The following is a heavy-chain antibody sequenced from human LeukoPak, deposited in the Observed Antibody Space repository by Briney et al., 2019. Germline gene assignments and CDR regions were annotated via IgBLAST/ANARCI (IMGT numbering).Heavy chain of an antibody. CDR3: ARDVGGYYYDYAMDV. J-gene: IGHJ6*02. CDR1: GYTLIDHY. Sequence: ASVKVSCKASGYTLIDHYMHWVRQAPGQGLEWMGIINPTGGSTRYAQKFQGRVTMTRDSSTSTVYMEVSSLRSEDTAVYYCARDVGGYYYDYAMDVWGQGTTGTVSS. V-gene: IGHV1-46*01. CDR2: INPTGGST.